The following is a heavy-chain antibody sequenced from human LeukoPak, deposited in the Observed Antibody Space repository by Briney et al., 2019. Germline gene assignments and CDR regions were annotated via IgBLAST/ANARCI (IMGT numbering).Heavy chain of an antibody. CDR3: ARGYLVRGAFGY. J-gene: IGHJ4*02. CDR2: INSDGSST. CDR1: GFTFNSYW. V-gene: IGHV3-74*01. Sequence: GGSLRLSCAASGFTFNSYWMHWVRQAPGKGLVWVSRINSDGSSTSYADSVKGRFTISRDNAKNTLYLQMNSLRAEDTAVYYCARGYLVRGAFGYWGQGTLVTVSS. D-gene: IGHD3-10*01.